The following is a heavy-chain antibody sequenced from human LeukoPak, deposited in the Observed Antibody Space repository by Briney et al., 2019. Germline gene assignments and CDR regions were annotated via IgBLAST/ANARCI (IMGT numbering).Heavy chain of an antibody. D-gene: IGHD2-8*01. CDR2: ISSSGTYL. CDR3: ARDLGVSKYRYFDL. J-gene: IGHJ2*01. Sequence: PGWSLRLSCAASGFIFSSYTMDWVRQAPGKGLEWVSSISSSGTYLYYADSVKGRFTISRDNAKNSLYLQMNSLSAEDTAVYYCARDLGVSKYRYFDLWGRGTLVTVSS. CDR1: GFIFSSYT. V-gene: IGHV3-21*01.